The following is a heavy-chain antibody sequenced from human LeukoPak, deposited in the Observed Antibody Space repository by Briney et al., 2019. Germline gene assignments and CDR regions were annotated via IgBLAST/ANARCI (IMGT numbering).Heavy chain of an antibody. CDR3: SVPPIWSGYSYYFDY. CDR2: INHSGST. D-gene: IGHD3-3*01. CDR1: GGSFSGYY. J-gene: IGHJ4*02. Sequence: ETLSLTCAVYGGSFSGYYWSWIRQPPGKGLEWIGEINHSGSTNYNPALKRRVNISVGTSKKQFFLKLSYVTAADTAVYYLSVPPIWSGYSYYFDYCGEGNLVTVSS. V-gene: IGHV4-34*01.